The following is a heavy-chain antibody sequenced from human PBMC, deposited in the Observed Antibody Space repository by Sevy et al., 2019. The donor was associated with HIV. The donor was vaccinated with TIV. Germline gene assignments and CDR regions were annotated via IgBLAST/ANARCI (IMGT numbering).Heavy chain of an antibody. Sequence: GGSLRLSCAASGFTFSSYALLWVRQAPGKGLEWVSLISYDGSKKYYSDSVKGRFAISRDESKTTLFLRMNSLRSEETAIYDCARVGVSYCTDDCYHRFDYWGRGTLVTVSS. CDR1: GFTFSSYA. D-gene: IGHD2-21*02. V-gene: IGHV3-30*09. CDR3: ARVGVSYCTDDCYHRFDY. CDR2: ISYDGSKK. J-gene: IGHJ4*02.